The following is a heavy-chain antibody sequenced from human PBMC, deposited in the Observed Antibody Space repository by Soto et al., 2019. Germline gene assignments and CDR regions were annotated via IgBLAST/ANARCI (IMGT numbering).Heavy chain of an antibody. CDR1: GGSISSSSYY. J-gene: IGHJ6*02. CDR3: ARHPRTYYYDSSGYYDHGMDV. CDR2: IYYSGST. Sequence: SETLSLTCTVSGGSISSSSYYWGWIRQPPGKGLEWIGSIYYSGSTYYNPSLKSRVTISVDTSKNQFSLKLSSVTAADTAVYYCARHPRTYYYDSSGYYDHGMDVWGQGTTVT. D-gene: IGHD3-22*01. V-gene: IGHV4-39*01.